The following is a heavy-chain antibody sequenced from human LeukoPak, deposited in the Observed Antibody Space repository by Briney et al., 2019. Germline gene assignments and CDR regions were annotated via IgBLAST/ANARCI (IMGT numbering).Heavy chain of an antibody. J-gene: IGHJ5*02. CDR3: ATASGWLRSVWFDP. CDR2: IYYSGST. D-gene: IGHD5-12*01. Sequence: SETLSLTCTVSGGSISSSSYYWGWIRQPPGKGLEWIGSIYYSGSTYYNPSLKSRVTISVDTSKNQFSLKLSSVTAADTAVYYCATASGWLRSVWFDPWGQGTLVTASS. CDR1: GGSISSSSYY. V-gene: IGHV4-39*07.